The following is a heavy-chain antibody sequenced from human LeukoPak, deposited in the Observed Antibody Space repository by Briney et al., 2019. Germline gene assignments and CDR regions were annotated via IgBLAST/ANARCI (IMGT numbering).Heavy chain of an antibody. D-gene: IGHD1-14*01. J-gene: IGHJ6*03. V-gene: IGHV3-7*01. CDR2: IKQDGSEK. CDR1: GFTFSSYW. CDR3: ARGVSSFGTYYYYYYYMDV. Sequence: PGGSLRLSCAASGFTFSSYWMSWVRQAPGKGLEWVANIKQDGSEKYYVDSVKGRFTISRDNAKNSLYLQMNSLRAEDTAVYYCARGVSSFGTYYYYYYYMDVWGKGTTVTVSS.